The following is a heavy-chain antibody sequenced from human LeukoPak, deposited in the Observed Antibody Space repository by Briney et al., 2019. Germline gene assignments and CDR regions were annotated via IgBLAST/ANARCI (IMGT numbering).Heavy chain of an antibody. V-gene: IGHV1-18*01. D-gene: IGHD6-13*01. CDR2: ISAYNGNT. J-gene: IGHJ6*02. CDR3: ARVRQLGYYYYYGMDV. CDR1: GYTFTSYG. Sequence: ASVKVSCKASGYTFTSYGISWVRQAPGQGLEWMGWISAYNGNTNYAQKLQGRVTMTTDTSTSTAYMELRGLRSDDTAVYYCARVRQLGYYYYYGMDVWGQGTTVTVSS.